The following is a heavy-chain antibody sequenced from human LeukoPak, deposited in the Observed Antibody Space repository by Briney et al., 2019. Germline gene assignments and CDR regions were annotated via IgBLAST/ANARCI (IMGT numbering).Heavy chain of an antibody. D-gene: IGHD3-10*01. V-gene: IGHV3-74*01. J-gene: IGHJ4*01. CDR1: GFTFNTYW. CDR2: IRSDGSST. CDR3: AGFLGVRDLAYFDY. Sequence: GGSLRLSCAASGFTFNTYWMHWVRQAPGKGLVWVSRIRSDGSSTSYADSVRGRFTISRDNAKNTLYLQMNSLRAEDTAVYYCAGFLGVRDLAYFDYWGHGTLVTVPS.